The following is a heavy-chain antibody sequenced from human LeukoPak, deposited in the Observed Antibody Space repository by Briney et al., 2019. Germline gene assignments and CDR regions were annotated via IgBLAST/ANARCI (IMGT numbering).Heavy chain of an antibody. D-gene: IGHD4-17*01. CDR1: GYTFIGYY. V-gene: IGHV1-2*02. CDR2: INPNSGGT. CDR3: ARTRGYGDFYFDY. J-gene: IGHJ4*02. Sequence: ASVKVSCKASGYTFIGYYMHWVRQAPGQGLEWMGWINPNSGGTNYAQKFQGRVTMTRDTSISTAYMELSRLRSDDTAVYYCARTRGYGDFYFDYWGQGTLVTVSS.